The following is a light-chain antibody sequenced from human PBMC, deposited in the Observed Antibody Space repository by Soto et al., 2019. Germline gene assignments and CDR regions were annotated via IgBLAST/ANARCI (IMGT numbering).Light chain of an antibody. V-gene: IGKV1-5*01. CDR3: QQYNSYS. Sequence: DIQMTQSPSTLSGSVGGRVTITCRASQTISSWLAWYQQKPGTAPKLLTYHASTLESGVPSRFSGSGSGTEFTLTISSLQPDDFATYYCQQYNSYSFGQGTKVDIK. CDR1: QTISSW. CDR2: HAS. J-gene: IGKJ1*01.